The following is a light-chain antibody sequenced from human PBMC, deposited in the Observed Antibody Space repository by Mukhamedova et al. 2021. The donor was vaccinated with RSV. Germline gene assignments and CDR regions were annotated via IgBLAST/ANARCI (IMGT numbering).Light chain of an antibody. CDR3: QQYSDYPLT. J-gene: IGKJ4*01. CDR2: KAS. V-gene: IGKV1-5*03. Sequence: WYQRRVHGKAPKFLIYKASSLESGVPSRFSGSGSGTEFTLTISSLQPDDLATYYCQQYSDYPLTFGGGTKVEIK.